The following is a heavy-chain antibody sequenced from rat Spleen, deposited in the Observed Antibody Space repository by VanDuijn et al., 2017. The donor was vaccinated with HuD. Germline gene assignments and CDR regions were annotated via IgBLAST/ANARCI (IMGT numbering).Heavy chain of an antibody. D-gene: IGHD1-12*01. Sequence: EVQLVESGGGLVQPGRSMKLSCAASGFTFSNFHMAWVASISGGGGNTYYRDSVQGRFTISRDNAKSTLNLQMDSLRSEDQASYYCERGDSPYHYDAPFAYWGQGTLVTVSS. V-gene: IGHV5-25*01. J-gene: IGHJ3*01. CDR2: ISGGGGNT. CDR1: GFTFSNFH. CDR3: ERGDSPYHYDAPFAY.